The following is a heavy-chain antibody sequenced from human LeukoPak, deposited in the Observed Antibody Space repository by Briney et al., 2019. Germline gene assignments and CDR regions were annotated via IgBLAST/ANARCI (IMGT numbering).Heavy chain of an antibody. CDR2: IKADGGEK. D-gene: IGHD5-12*01. CDR1: GFTFSTYW. J-gene: IGHJ4*02. CDR3: ARGPSGYHNT. V-gene: IGHV3-7*01. Sequence: PGGSLRLSCAASGFTFSTYWMNWFRQTPGKGLEWVAKIKADGGEKDHVASVKGRFTISRDNAKNSLYLQMNSLRVEDTAVYYCARGPSGYHNTGGQGTLVTVSS.